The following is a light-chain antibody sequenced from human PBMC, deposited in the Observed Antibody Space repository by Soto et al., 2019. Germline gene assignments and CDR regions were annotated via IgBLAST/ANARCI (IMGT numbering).Light chain of an antibody. CDR3: CSYAGSSTGA. J-gene: IGLJ3*02. CDR1: SSDVGAYKY. V-gene: IGLV2-11*01. CDR2: DVS. Sequence: QSALTQPRSVSGSPGQSLTISCTGTSSDVGAYKYVSWYQQHPGKAPKLMIYDVSKRPSGVPDRFSGSKSGNTASLTISGLQADDEADYYCCSYAGSSTGAFGGGTKLTVL.